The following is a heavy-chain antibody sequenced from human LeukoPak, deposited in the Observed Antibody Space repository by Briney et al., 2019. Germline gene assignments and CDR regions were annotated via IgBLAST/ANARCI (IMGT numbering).Heavy chain of an antibody. V-gene: IGHV1-8*03. J-gene: IGHJ3*02. CDR3: ARALIVRDAFFI. CDR2: MNPNSGNT. CDR1: GYTFTSYD. D-gene: IGHD2-21*01. Sequence: ASVKVSCKASGYTFTSYDINWVRQATGQGLQWMGWMNPNSGNTGYAQKFQGRVTITRNTSISTAYMELSSLRSDDTAVYYCARALIVRDAFFISGQGTVVTVSS.